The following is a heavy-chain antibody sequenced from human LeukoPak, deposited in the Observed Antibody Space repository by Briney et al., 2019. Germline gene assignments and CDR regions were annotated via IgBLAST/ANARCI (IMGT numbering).Heavy chain of an antibody. CDR2: IGYSGTDV. CDR3: ARESWGSFR. V-gene: IGHV3-48*02. J-gene: IGHJ4*02. D-gene: IGHD3-16*02. Sequence: RGSLWLSPAPPGFTFSTYSINWVCQTPGKGLEWVSYIGYSGTDVSYAESVKGRFTIYRDNAKNSLYLQMNSLRDGDTAVYYCARESWGSFRWGQGTLVTVSS. CDR1: GFTFSTYS.